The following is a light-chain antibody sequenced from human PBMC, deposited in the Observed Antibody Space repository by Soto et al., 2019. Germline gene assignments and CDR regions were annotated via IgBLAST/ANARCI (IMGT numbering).Light chain of an antibody. CDR2: DAS. V-gene: IGKV1-33*01. J-gene: IGKJ3*01. CDR3: LQYDNLPPFT. CDR1: QDISNY. Sequence: DIQMTQSPSSLSASVGDRVTITCQASQDISNYLNWYQQKPGKAPKRLIYDASNLETGVPSRFSGSGSGTDFTFTISSLQPEDIATYYCLQYDNLPPFTFGPWTKVDIK.